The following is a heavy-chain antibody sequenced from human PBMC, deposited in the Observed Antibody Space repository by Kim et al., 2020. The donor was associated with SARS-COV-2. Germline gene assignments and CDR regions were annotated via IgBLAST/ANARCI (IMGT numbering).Heavy chain of an antibody. Sequence: GGSLRLSCTISGLSLQDYAMHWVRQAPGKGLEWVSGMSWRGDNLAYADSVKGRFTISRDNAKNSLYLQMNSLRAEDTALYYCGKDVGFYTSSIASWGQGSLVTVSS. CDR1: GLSLQDYA. CDR2: MSWRGDNL. D-gene: IGHD3-3*01. CDR3: GKDVGFYTSSIAS. V-gene: IGHV3-9*01. J-gene: IGHJ4*02.